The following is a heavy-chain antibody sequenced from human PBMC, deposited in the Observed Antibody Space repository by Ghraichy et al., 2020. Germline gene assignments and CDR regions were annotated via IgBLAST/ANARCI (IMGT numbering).Heavy chain of an antibody. CDR3: ARDPGYCSGGRCYLSDHDY. CDR2: IDSSSSYI. J-gene: IGHJ4*02. D-gene: IGHD2-15*01. V-gene: IGHV3-21*01. Sequence: GGSLRLSCAASGFTFISYSMNWVRQAPGKGLEWVSYIDSSSSYIYYADSLKGRFTISRDNAKNSVYLQMNSLRAEDTAVYYCARDPGYCSGGRCYLSDHDYWGQGTLVTVSS. CDR1: GFTFISYS.